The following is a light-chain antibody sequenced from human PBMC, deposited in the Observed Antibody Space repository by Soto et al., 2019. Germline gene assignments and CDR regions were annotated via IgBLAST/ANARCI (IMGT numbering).Light chain of an antibody. J-gene: IGLJ1*01. CDR1: SSNIGSNT. Sequence: QSVLTQPPAASGTPGQRVTISCSGSSSNIGSNTVNWYQQLPGTAPKLLIYTNDQRPSGVPDRFSGSKSSTSASLAISGLQFEDEADYHCSSWDDNLDAEVFGAGTKVTVL. V-gene: IGLV1-44*01. CDR3: SSWDDNLDAEV. CDR2: TND.